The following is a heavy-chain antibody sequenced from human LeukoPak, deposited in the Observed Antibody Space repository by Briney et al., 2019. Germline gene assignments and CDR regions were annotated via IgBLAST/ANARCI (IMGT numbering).Heavy chain of an antibody. CDR1: GFIFNKYW. CDR3: AKDIGDSSGYHSPLGY. D-gene: IGHD3-22*01. J-gene: IGHJ4*02. V-gene: IGHV3-7*03. CDR2: IKQDGSEK. Sequence: GGSLRLSCAASGFIFNKYWMSWVRQAPGKGLEWVANIKQDGSEKYYADPVKGRFTISRDNAKNSLYLQMNSLRAEDTALYYCAKDIGDSSGYHSPLGYWGQGTLVTVSS.